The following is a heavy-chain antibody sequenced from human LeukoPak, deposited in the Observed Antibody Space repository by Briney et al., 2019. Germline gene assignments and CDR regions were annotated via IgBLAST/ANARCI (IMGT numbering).Heavy chain of an antibody. V-gene: IGHV4-38-2*02. Sequence: SATLSLTCTVSGYSISSGYYWGWIRQPPGKGLEWIGSIYHSGSTYYNPSLKSRVTISVDTSKNQFSLKLSSVTAADTAVYYCARGVRYYDSSGLGYWGQGTLVTVSS. D-gene: IGHD3-22*01. CDR3: ARGVRYYDSSGLGY. J-gene: IGHJ4*02. CDR2: IYHSGST. CDR1: GYSISSGYY.